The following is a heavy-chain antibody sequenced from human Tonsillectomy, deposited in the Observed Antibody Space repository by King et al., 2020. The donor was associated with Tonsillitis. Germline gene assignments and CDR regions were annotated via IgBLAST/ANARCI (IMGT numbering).Heavy chain of an antibody. D-gene: IGHD6-13*01. CDR1: GGSLSGYY. CDR2: INHSGST. J-gene: IGHJ6*02. V-gene: IGHV4-34*01. CDR3: ARGGAGTSHYYGMDV. Sequence: VQLQQWGAGLLKPSETLSLTCAVYGGSLSGYYWNWIRQPPGKGLEWIGEINHSGSTKYNPSLKSRVTISEDTSKNQFSLKLSSVTAADTAVNYCARGGAGTSHYYGMDVWGQGTTVSVTS.